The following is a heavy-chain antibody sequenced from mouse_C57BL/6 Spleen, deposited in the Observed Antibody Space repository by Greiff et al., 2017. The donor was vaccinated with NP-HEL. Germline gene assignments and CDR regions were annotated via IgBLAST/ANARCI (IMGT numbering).Heavy chain of an antibody. CDR2: IDPSDSEP. V-gene: IGHV1-52*01. Sequence: VQLQQPGAELVRPGSSVKLSCKASGYTFTSYWMPWVKQRPIQGLEWIGNIDPSDSEPHYNQKFKDKATLTVDKSSSTAYMQLSSLTSEDSAVYYCARQLGRGDYWGQGTTLTVSS. D-gene: IGHD4-1*02. J-gene: IGHJ2*01. CDR1: GYTFTSYW. CDR3: ARQLGRGDY.